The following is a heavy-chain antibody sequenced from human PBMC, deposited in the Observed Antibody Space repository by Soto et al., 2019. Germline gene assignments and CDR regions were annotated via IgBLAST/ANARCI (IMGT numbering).Heavy chain of an antibody. D-gene: IGHD3-3*01. CDR1: GFTFSSYW. Sequence: PGGSLRFSCAASGFTFSSYWMSWVRQAPGKGLEWVANIKQDGSEKYYVDSVKGRFTISRDNAKNSLYLQMNSLRAEDTAVYYCARDYDFWSGYSWFDPWGQGTLVTVSS. CDR2: IKQDGSEK. V-gene: IGHV3-7*03. J-gene: IGHJ5*02. CDR3: ARDYDFWSGYSWFDP.